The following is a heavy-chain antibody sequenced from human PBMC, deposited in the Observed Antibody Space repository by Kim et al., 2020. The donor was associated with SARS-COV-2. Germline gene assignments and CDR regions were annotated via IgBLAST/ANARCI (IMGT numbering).Heavy chain of an antibody. D-gene: IGHD3-9*01. CDR1: GFTFSSYS. CDR2: ISSSSSYI. J-gene: IGHJ3*02. V-gene: IGHV3-21*01. Sequence: GGSLRLSCAASGFTFSSYSMNWVRQAPGKGLEWVSSISSSSSYIYYADSVKGRFTISRDNAKNSLYLQMNSLRAEDTAVYYCARTGLVPYYDILTGYPPLSAEVSFDAFDIWGQGTMVTVSS. CDR3: ARTGLVPYYDILTGYPPLSAEVSFDAFDI.